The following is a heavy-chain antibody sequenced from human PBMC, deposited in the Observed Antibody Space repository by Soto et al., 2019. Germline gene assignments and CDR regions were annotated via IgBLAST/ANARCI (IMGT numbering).Heavy chain of an antibody. CDR3: AREPYCSGGSCYSFSREYYYYMDV. CDR2: ISSGSTTI. J-gene: IGHJ6*03. CDR1: GFTFSTYS. D-gene: IGHD2-15*01. Sequence: EVHLVESGGDLVQPGGSLRLSCAASGFTFSTYSMNWVRLAPGKGLEWISYISSGSTTIYYADSVRGRFTISRDNAKNPLYLQMNSLRAEDTAVYYCAREPYCSGGSCYSFSREYYYYMDVWGKGTTVTVSS. V-gene: IGHV3-48*01.